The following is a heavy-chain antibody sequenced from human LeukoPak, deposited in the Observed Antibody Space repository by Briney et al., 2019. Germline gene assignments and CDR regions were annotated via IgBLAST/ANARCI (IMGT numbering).Heavy chain of an antibody. CDR2: IKQDGSEK. V-gene: IGHV3-7*03. Sequence: GGSLRLSCAASGFTFSSYWMSWVRQAPGKGLEWVANIKQDGSEKFYVDSVKGRFTISRDNSKNSLFLQMNSLRTDDTAFYYCAKGGYSTSSPPDYWGQGTLVTVSS. D-gene: IGHD6-6*01. CDR3: AKGGYSTSSPPDY. CDR1: GFTFSSYW. J-gene: IGHJ4*02.